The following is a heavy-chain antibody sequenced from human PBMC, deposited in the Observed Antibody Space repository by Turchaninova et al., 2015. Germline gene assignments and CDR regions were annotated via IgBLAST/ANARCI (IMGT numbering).Heavy chain of an antibody. CDR1: GFSLSTSGVG. V-gene: IGHV2-5*02. J-gene: IGHJ2*01. Sequence: QITLKESGPTLVKPTQTLTLTCRFPGFSLSTSGVGVGWIRQPPGKALEGLALIYWDDDKRYSPSLKSRLTITKDTAKNQVVLTMANVDPVDTATYYCAHRLPTGSPWDGGYFDLWGRGTLVTVSS. CDR2: IYWDDDK. CDR3: AHRLPTGSPWDGGYFDL. D-gene: IGHD1-1*01.